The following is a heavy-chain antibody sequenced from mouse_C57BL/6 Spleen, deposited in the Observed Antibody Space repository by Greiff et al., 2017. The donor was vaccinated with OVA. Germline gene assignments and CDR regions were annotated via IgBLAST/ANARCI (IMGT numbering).Heavy chain of an antibody. CDR2: IDPSDSYT. CDR3: ARNDYSRGGFAY. J-gene: IGHJ3*01. D-gene: IGHD2-4*01. V-gene: IGHV1-69*01. CDR1: GYTFTSYW. Sequence: QVQLQQPGAELVMPGASVKLSCKASGYTFTSYWMHWVKQRPGQGLEWIGEIDPSDSYTNYNQKFKGKSTLTVDKSSSTAYMQLSSLTSEESAVYYCARNDYSRGGFAYWGQGTLVTVSA.